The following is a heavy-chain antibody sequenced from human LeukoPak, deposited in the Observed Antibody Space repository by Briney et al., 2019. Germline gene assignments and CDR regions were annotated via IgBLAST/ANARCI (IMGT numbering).Heavy chain of an antibody. CDR2: ASDSGNT. D-gene: IGHD3-10*01. CDR1: GGSISSHY. V-gene: IGHV4-59*08. J-gene: IGHJ5*02. CDR3: ARHAMGSYSVPWLDP. Sequence: PSETLSLTCTVSGGSISSHYWSWIRQPPGKGLEWIGYASDSGNTVYNPSLKSRVTILRDTSKTQFSLRLSSVTAADTAVYYCARHAMGSYSVPWLDPWGQGTLVTVSS.